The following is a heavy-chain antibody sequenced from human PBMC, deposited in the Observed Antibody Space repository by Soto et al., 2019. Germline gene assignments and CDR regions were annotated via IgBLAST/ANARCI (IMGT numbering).Heavy chain of an antibody. D-gene: IGHD3-22*01. CDR2: IIPIFGTA. J-gene: IGHJ1*01. Sequence: SVKVSCKASGGTFSSYAISWVRQAPGQGLEWMGGIIPIFGTANYAQKFQGRVTITADESTSTAYMELSSLRSEDTAVYYCARGQGWYYYDSSGYSYFQHWGHGTLVTVSS. CDR3: ARGQGWYYYDSSGYSYFQH. CDR1: GGTFSSYA. V-gene: IGHV1-69*13.